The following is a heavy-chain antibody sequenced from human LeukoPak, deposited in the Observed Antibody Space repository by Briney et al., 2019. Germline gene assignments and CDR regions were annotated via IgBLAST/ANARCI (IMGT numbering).Heavy chain of an antibody. CDR3: AGSSGWFTYFDY. CDR1: GGSISSGSYY. V-gene: IGHV4-61*02. Sequence: SETLSLTCTVSGGSISSGSYYWSGIRQPAGKGLEWIGRIYTSGSTNYNPSLKSRVTISVDTSKNQFSLKLSSVTAADTAVYYCAGSSGWFTYFDYWGQGTLVTVSS. J-gene: IGHJ4*02. CDR2: IYTSGST. D-gene: IGHD6-19*01.